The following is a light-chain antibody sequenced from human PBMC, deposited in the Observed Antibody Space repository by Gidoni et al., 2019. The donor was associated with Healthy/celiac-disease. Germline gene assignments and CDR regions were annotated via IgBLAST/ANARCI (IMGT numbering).Light chain of an antibody. CDR3: QQYGSSPSWT. CDR2: GAS. V-gene: IGKV3-20*01. Sequence: EIVLTHSPGTLSLSPGERATLSCRASQSVSSSYLAWYQQKPGQAPRLLIYGASSRATGIPDRFSGSGSGTDFTLTISRLEPEDFAVYYCQQYGSSPSWTFGQXTKVEIK. J-gene: IGKJ1*01. CDR1: QSVSSSY.